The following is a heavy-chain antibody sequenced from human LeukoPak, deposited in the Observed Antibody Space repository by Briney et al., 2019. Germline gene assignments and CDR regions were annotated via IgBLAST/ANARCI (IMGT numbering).Heavy chain of an antibody. Sequence: SQTLSLTCTVSGGSISSGDYYWSWIRQPPGKGLEWIGYIYYSGSTYYNPSLKSRVTISVDTSKNQFSLKLSSVTAADTAVYYCAREGGIGYCSSTSCRENWFDPWGRGTLVTVSS. V-gene: IGHV4-30-4*01. CDR2: IYYSGST. J-gene: IGHJ5*02. CDR1: GGSISSGDYY. D-gene: IGHD2-2*01. CDR3: AREGGIGYCSSTSCRENWFDP.